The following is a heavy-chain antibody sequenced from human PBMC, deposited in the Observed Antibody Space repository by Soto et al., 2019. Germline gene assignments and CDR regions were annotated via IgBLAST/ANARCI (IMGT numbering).Heavy chain of an antibody. Sequence: QLQLQESGSGLVKPSQTLSLTCAVSGGSISSGGYSWSWIRQPPGKGLEWIGYIYHSGSTYYNPSLKNRVTISVDRSKNQFSLKLSSVTAADTAVYYCARTSAARPDLFLDYWGQGTLVTVSS. CDR2: IYHSGST. D-gene: IGHD6-6*01. CDR3: ARTSAARPDLFLDY. J-gene: IGHJ4*02. V-gene: IGHV4-30-2*01. CDR1: GGSISSGGYS.